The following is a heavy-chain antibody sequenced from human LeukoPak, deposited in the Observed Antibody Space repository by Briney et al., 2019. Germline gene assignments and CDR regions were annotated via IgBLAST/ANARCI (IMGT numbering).Heavy chain of an antibody. CDR1: GGHISSYY. CDR3: ARGVRAFGELYGHDAFDI. J-gene: IGHJ3*02. V-gene: IGHV4-59*01. CDR2: TYYSGST. Sequence: SETLSHTCTVSGGHISSYYWRWIRPPPRKGLEGMGYTYYSGSTNYKPSLHSRVTISVDTSKNQFSLKLSSVTAADTAVYYCARGVRAFGELYGHDAFDIWGQGTMVTVSS. D-gene: IGHD3-10*01.